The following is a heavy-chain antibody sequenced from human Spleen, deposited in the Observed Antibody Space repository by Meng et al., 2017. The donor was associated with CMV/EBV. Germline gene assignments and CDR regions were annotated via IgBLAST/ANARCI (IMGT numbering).Heavy chain of an antibody. V-gene: IGHV3-74*01. J-gene: IGHJ4*02. CDR3: ARPRRYCDSSNCYTHYYFDY. CDR2: VNSDGINT. Sequence: GESLKISCAASGFAFSNYWMHWVRQAPGKGLMWVSRVNSDGINTTYADSVKGRFTISRDNAKSTLYLQMNSLRAEDTAVYYCARPRRYCDSSNCYTHYYFDYWGQGTLVTVSS. D-gene: IGHD2-2*02. CDR1: GFAFSNYW.